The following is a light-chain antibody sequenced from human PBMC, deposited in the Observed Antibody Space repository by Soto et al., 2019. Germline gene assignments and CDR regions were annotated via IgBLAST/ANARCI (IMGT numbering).Light chain of an antibody. CDR1: QSVGSSY. J-gene: IGKJ3*01. CDR3: RQYNNWPPT. Sequence: VLTQSPGTLSLSPGERVTLSCRASQSVGSSYLAWYQQKPGRAPRLLIYGSFTRATGIPARFSGSGSGTEFTLTISSLQSEDFAVYYCRQYNNWPPTFGPGTKVDI. V-gene: IGKV3-15*01. CDR2: GSF.